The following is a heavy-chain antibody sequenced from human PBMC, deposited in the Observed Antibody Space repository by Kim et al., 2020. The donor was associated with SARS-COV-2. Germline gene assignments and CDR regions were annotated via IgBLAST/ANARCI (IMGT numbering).Heavy chain of an antibody. V-gene: IGHV4-34*01. J-gene: IGHJ6*02. CDR1: GGSFSGYY. CDR3: ARQARITIFGVVIKGYYGMDV. Sequence: SETLSLTCAVYGGSFSGYYWSWIRQPPGKGLEWIGEINHSGSTNYNPSLKSRVTISVDTSKNQFSLKLSSVTAADTAVYYCARQARITIFGVVIKGYYGMDVWGQGTTVTVSS. D-gene: IGHD3-3*01. CDR2: INHSGST.